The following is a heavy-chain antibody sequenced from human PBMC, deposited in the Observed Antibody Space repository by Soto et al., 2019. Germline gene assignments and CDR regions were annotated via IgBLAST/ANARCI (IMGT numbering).Heavy chain of an antibody. CDR3: ARDSGSGSYYSGSPAFDP. Sequence: SETLSLTCTLSGGSFSPNYWSWLRQPPGKGLEWDGYIYYSGSTNYNPSLKSRVTISLDTSKNQFSLKLSSVTAADTAVYYCARDSGSGSYYSGSPAFDPWGQGTLVTVSS. D-gene: IGHD3-10*01. J-gene: IGHJ5*02. CDR1: GGSFSPNY. V-gene: IGHV4-59*01. CDR2: IYYSGST.